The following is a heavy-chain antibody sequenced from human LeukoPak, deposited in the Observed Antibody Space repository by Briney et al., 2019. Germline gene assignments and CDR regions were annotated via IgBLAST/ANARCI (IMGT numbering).Heavy chain of an antibody. CDR2: IYYSGST. V-gene: IGHV4-61*01. J-gene: IGHJ4*02. CDR1: GGSVSSGSYY. Sequence: SETLSLTCTVSGGSVSSGSYYWGWIRQPPGKGLEWIGYIYYSGSTNYNPSLKSRVTISVDTSKNQFSLKLSSVTAAGTAVYYCARVRMTALFDYWGQGTLVTVSS. CDR3: ARVRMTALFDY. D-gene: IGHD4-17*01.